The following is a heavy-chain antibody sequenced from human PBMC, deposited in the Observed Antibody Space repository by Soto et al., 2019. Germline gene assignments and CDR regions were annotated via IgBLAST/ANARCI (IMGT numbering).Heavy chain of an antibody. J-gene: IGHJ6*03. CDR3: ARIPATPDYYYYYMDV. V-gene: IGHV4-39*01. Sequence: QLQPQESGPGLVKPSETLSLTCTVSGGSISSSSYYWGWIRQPPGKGLEWIGSIYYSGSTYYNPSLKSRVTISVDTSKNQFSLKLSSVTTADTAVYYCARIPATPDYYYYYMDVWGKGTTVTVSS. CDR2: IYYSGST. D-gene: IGHD2-2*01. CDR1: GGSISSSSYY.